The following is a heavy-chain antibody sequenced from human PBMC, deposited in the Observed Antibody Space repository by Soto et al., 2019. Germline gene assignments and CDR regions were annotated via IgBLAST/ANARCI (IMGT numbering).Heavy chain of an antibody. D-gene: IGHD3-16*01. CDR2: IYHSGST. CDR1: GDSITSNSYF. V-gene: IGHV4-39*07. CDR3: ARGPPFH. Sequence: SETLSLTCTVSGDSITSNSYFWAWIRQPPGKGLEWIGSIYHSGSTYYNPSLKSRVTISVDRSKNQFSLKLSSVTAADTAVYYCARGPPFHWGQGTLVTVSS. J-gene: IGHJ4*02.